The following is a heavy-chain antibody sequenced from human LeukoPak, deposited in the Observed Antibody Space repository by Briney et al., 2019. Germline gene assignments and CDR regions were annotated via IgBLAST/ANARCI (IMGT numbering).Heavy chain of an antibody. J-gene: IGHJ5*02. CDR3: ARDRAANQDWVEFDP. D-gene: IGHD3/OR15-3a*01. CDR2: IRDSGEA. V-gene: IGHV3-66*03. Sequence: GGSLRLSCAVSGFRASDYYMSWVRQAPGKGLEWVGLIRDSGEAFYADFARGRFAISRDESENTLYLQMNSLRVEDTAVYFCARDRAANQDWVEFDPWGQGTPVIVSS. CDR1: GFRASDYY.